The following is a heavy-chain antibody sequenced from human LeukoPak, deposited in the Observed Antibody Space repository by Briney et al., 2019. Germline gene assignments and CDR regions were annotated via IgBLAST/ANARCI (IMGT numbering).Heavy chain of an antibody. D-gene: IGHD6-13*01. Sequence: SETLPLTCTVSGGSISSGGYYWSWIRQHPGKGLEWIGYIYYSGSTYYNPSLKSPVTISVDTSKNQFSLKLSSVTAADTAVYYCAKTRVAAAGTGFDYWGQGTLVTVSS. CDR3: AKTRVAAAGTGFDY. J-gene: IGHJ4*02. CDR1: GGSISSGGYY. V-gene: IGHV4-31*01. CDR2: IYYSGST.